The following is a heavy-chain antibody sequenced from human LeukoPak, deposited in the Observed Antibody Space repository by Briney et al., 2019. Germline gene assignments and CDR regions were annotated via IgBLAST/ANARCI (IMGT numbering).Heavy chain of an antibody. CDR1: GGSISSYY. CDR2: IYYSGST. Sequence: SETLSLTCTVSGGSISSYYWSWIRQPPGKGLEWIGYIYYSGSTNYNPSLKSRVTISVDTSKNQFSLKLSSVTAADTAVYYCARATRDGYNRPYYFDYWGQGTLVTVSP. V-gene: IGHV4-59*08. D-gene: IGHD5-24*01. J-gene: IGHJ4*02. CDR3: ARATRDGYNRPYYFDY.